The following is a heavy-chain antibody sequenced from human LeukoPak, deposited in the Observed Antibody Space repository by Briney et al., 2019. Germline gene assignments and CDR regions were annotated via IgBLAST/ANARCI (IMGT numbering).Heavy chain of an antibody. J-gene: IGHJ4*02. V-gene: IGHV3-23*01. CDR3: AKGALWDYFDF. Sequence: GGSLRLSCAASGYTFSSYGMNWVRQAPGKGLEWVSSISGSDDSTYYADSVKGRFTISRDISKNTLHLQMNSLRAEDTAIYYCAKGALWDYFDFWGQGTLVTVSS. D-gene: IGHD7-27*01. CDR2: ISGSDDST. CDR1: GYTFSSYG.